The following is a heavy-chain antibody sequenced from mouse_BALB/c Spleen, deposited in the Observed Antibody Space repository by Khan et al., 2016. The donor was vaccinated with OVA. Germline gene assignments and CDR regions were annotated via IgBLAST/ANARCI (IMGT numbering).Heavy chain of an antibody. Sequence: QVQLKQSGAELARPGASVKMSCKASGYTFTSYTIHWIKKGPGQGLEWIGYINPSNDYTNYNQKFKDKATLTTDKSSTTAYLRLSSLTSDDSAVYNCVRDGAYHRNDGWFAYWGQGTLVTVSA. CDR2: INPSNDYT. CDR3: VRDGAYHRNDGWFAY. D-gene: IGHD2-14*01. V-gene: IGHV1-4*01. CDR1: GYTFTSYT. J-gene: IGHJ3*01.